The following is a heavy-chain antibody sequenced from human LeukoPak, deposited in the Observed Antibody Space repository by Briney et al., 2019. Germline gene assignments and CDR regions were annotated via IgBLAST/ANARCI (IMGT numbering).Heavy chain of an antibody. Sequence: GGSLRLSCAASGFTFNNYAMSWVRQAPGKGLEWVSSIGDSGDTTYYADSVKGRFTISRDNSENMLYLQMNSLRADDTALYYCAKVDGITMVVIITHLDYWGQGALVTVSS. V-gene: IGHV3-23*01. CDR3: AKVDGITMVVIITHLDY. CDR1: GFTFNNYA. D-gene: IGHD3-22*01. CDR2: IGDSGDTT. J-gene: IGHJ4*02.